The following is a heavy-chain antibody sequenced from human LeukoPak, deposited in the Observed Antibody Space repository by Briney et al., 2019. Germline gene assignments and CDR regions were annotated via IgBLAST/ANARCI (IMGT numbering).Heavy chain of an antibody. CDR3: ARGERELDGHYYYYYYMDV. Sequence: GASVKVSCKASGYTFTSYDINWVRQATGQGLEWMGWMNPNSGNTGYAQKFQGRVTMTRNTSISTAYMELSSLRSEDTAVYYCARGERELDGHYYYYYYMDVWGKGTTVTVSS. J-gene: IGHJ6*03. CDR2: MNPNSGNT. D-gene: IGHD1-1*01. V-gene: IGHV1-8*01. CDR1: GYTFTSYD.